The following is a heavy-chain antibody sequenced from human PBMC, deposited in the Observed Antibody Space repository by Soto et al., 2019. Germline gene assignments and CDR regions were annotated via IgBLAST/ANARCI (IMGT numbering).Heavy chain of an antibody. CDR3: ARDRVCGGMDV. CDR1: GFTFSSYG. CDR2: IGTAGDT. J-gene: IGHJ6*02. Sequence: EVQLVESGGGLVQPGGSLRLSCAASGFTFSSYGMHWVRQATGKGLEWVSAIGTAGDTYYPGSVKGRFTISRENAKNSLYLQMNILRAGDTAVYYCARDRVCGGMDVWGQGTTVTVSS. V-gene: IGHV3-13*01. D-gene: IGHD2-21*01.